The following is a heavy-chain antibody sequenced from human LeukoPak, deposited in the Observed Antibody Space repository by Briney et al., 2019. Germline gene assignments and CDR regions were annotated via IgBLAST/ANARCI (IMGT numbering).Heavy chain of an antibody. J-gene: IGHJ4*02. V-gene: IGHV3-30*04. CDR1: GFTFSSYA. D-gene: IGHD3-10*01. Sequence: GGSLRLSCAASGFTFSSYAMHWVRQAPGKGLEWVAVISYDGSNKYYADSVKGRFTISRDNSKNTLYLQMNSLRAEDMAVYYCARDRADYWGQGTLVTVSS. CDR3: ARDRADY. CDR2: ISYDGSNK.